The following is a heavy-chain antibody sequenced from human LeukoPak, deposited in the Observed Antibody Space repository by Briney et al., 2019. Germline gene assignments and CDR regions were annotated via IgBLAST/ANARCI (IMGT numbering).Heavy chain of an antibody. J-gene: IGHJ4*02. CDR1: GGSISSSSYY. V-gene: IGHV4-39*07. Sequence: SETLSLTCTVSGGSISSSSYYWGWIRQPPGKGLEWIGSIYYSGSTYYNPSLKSRVTISVDTSKNQFSLKLSSVTAADTAVYYCARGSQDISSGYYGTILYFDYWGQGTLVTVSS. D-gene: IGHD3-22*01. CDR2: IYYSGST. CDR3: ARGSQDISSGYYGTILYFDY.